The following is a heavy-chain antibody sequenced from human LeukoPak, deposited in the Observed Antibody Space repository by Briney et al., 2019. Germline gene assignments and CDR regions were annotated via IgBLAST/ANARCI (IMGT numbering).Heavy chain of an antibody. V-gene: IGHV3-7*01. CDR3: ARDLGKGRYFDL. D-gene: IGHD4-23*01. J-gene: IGHJ4*02. CDR1: GFTFSNHW. CDR2: IKQDGSEI. Sequence: PGGSLRLSCVASGFTFSNHWMSWVRQAPGKGLEWVANIKQDGSEIYYVDSVKGRFTISRDNAKNSLYLQMNSLRAEDTAVYYCARDLGKGRYFDLWGQGTLVTVSS.